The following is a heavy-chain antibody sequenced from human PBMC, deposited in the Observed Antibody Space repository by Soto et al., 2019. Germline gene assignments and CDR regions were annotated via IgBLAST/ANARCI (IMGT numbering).Heavy chain of an antibody. J-gene: IGHJ5*02. D-gene: IGHD3-22*01. CDR3: AKGGGDYYDSSGYYYA. CDR1: GFTFSSYA. V-gene: IGHV3-23*01. CDR2: ISGSGGST. Sequence: EVQLLESGGGLVQPGGSLRLSCAASGFTFSSYAMSWVRQAPGKGLEWVSAISGSGGSTYYADSVKGRFTISRDNSKNTLYLQMNSLRAEDTAVYYCAKGGGDYYDSSGYYYAWGQGTLVTVSS.